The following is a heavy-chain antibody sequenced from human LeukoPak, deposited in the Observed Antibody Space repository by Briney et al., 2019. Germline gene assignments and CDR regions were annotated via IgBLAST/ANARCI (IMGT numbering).Heavy chain of an antibody. CDR2: ISSSSSYI. CDR3: ARSNCTNGVCYQYYYYYMDV. D-gene: IGHD2-8*01. CDR1: GFTFSSYN. Sequence: GGSLRLSCAASGFTFSSYNMNWVRQAPGKGLEWVSSISSSSSYIYYADSVKGRFTISRDNAKNSLYLQMNSLRAEDTAVYYCARSNCTNGVCYQYYYYYMDVWGKGTTVTVSS. J-gene: IGHJ6*03. V-gene: IGHV3-21*01.